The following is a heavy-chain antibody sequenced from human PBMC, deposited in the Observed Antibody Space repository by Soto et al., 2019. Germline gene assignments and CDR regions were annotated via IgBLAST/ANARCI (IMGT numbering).Heavy chain of an antibody. Sequence: EVQVLATGGGLIQPGGSLRLSCAASGFTVNSNYMSWVRQAPGEGLQWVSITNPGGTTYYADSVKGRFTVSRDNSKNTLYLQMTSLRAEDTAVYYCAKGAGFILVVWGQWTTVSVSS. CDR2: TNPGGTT. CDR3: AKGAGFILVV. J-gene: IGHJ6*02. CDR1: GFTVNSNY. V-gene: IGHV3-53*02. D-gene: IGHD1-26*01.